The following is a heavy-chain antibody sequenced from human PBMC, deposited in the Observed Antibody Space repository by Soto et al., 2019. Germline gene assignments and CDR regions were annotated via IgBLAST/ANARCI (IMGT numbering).Heavy chain of an antibody. D-gene: IGHD6-13*01. J-gene: IGHJ4*02. CDR1: GGSISSSNW. CDR2: IYHSGST. Sequence: SETLSLTCAVSGGSISSSNWWSWVRQPPGKGLEWIGEIYHSGSTNYNPSLKSRVTISVDKSKNQFSLKLSSVTAADTAVYYCARAYYSSSWYYFDYWGQGTLVTVSS. CDR3: ARAYYSSSWYYFDY. V-gene: IGHV4-4*02.